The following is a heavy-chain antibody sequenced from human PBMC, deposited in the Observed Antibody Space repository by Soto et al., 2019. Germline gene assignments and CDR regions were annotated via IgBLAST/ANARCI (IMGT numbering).Heavy chain of an antibody. CDR3: ARVVSRFSLGEPYYFDY. J-gene: IGHJ4*02. Sequence: EVQLVESGGGLVQPGGSLRLSCAASGFTVSSNYMSWVRQAPGKGLEWVSVIYSGGSTYYADSVKGRFTISRDNSKNTLYLQMNSLRAYDTAVYYCARVVSRFSLGEPYYFDYWGQGTLVTVSS. D-gene: IGHD3-16*01. CDR1: GFTVSSNY. V-gene: IGHV3-66*01. CDR2: IYSGGST.